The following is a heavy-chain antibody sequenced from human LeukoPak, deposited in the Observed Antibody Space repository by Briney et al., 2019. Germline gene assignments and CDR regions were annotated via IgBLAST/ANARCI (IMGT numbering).Heavy chain of an antibody. CDR1: GFTFSTYA. J-gene: IGHJ4*02. D-gene: IGHD1/OR15-1a*01. CDR2: ISDTGGNT. V-gene: IGHV3-23*01. Sequence: PGGSLRLSCAASGFTFSTYAMSWVSQTPEKGLEWVSAISDTGGNTFYADSVKGRFTISRDNSKNTLYLQMNSLRAEDTAIYYCAKGRTNDYWGQGTLVTVSS. CDR3: AKGRTNDY.